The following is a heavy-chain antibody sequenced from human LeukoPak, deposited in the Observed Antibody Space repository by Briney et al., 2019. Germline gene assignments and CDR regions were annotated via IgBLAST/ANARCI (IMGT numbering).Heavy chain of an antibody. J-gene: IGHJ4*02. Sequence: GSLRLSCAASGFTFSNAWMSWVRQAPGKGLEWVANIKQDGSEKYYVDSVKGRFTISRDNAKNSLYLQMNSLRAEDTAVYYCARDKYSSGTLFDYWGQGTLVTVSS. D-gene: IGHD6-19*01. CDR1: GFTFSNAW. CDR2: IKQDGSEK. V-gene: IGHV3-7*01. CDR3: ARDKYSSGTLFDY.